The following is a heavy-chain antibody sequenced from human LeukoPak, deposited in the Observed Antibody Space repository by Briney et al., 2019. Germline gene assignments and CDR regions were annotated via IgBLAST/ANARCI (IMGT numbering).Heavy chain of an antibody. CDR3: VRQMIRFWFDP. J-gene: IGHJ5*02. CDR1: GFTFDDYA. CDR2: ISWNSGNI. V-gene: IGHV3-9*01. Sequence: PGGSLRLSCAASGFTFDDYAMHWARQVPGKGLEWVSGISWNSGNIGYADSVKGRFTISRDNAKNSLFLQMNSLRAEDTAVYYCVRQMIRFWFDPWGQGTQVTVSS. D-gene: IGHD3-16*01.